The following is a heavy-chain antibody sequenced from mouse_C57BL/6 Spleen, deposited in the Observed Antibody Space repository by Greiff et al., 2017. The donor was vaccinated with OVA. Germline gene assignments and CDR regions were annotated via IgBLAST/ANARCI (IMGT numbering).Heavy chain of an antibody. D-gene: IGHD2-1*01. Sequence: GGGLVQPKWSLKLSCAASGFSFNTYAMNWVRQAPGKGLEWVARIRSKSNNYATYYADSVKDRFTISRDDSESMLYLQMNNLKTEDTAMYYCVRHSPIYYGYYAMDYWGQGTSVTVSS. CDR1: GFSFNTYA. CDR3: VRHSPIYYGYYAMDY. CDR2: IRSKSNNYAT. V-gene: IGHV10-1*01. J-gene: IGHJ4*01.